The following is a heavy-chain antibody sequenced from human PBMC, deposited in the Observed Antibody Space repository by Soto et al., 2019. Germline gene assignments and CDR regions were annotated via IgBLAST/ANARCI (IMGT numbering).Heavy chain of an antibody. CDR1: GGSVTISNW. CDR3: ARGGYYFYMDV. J-gene: IGHJ6*03. CDR2: IHHSGST. Sequence: QVQLQESGPGLVKPSGTLSLTCAVSGGSVTISNWWSWVRQTPGKGLEWIGQIHHSGSTNYNPSLTSRVTISVDKSKNQFSLEMKSVTAADTAVYYCARGGYYFYMDVWGKGTTATVSS. V-gene: IGHV4-4*02. D-gene: IGHD1-26*01.